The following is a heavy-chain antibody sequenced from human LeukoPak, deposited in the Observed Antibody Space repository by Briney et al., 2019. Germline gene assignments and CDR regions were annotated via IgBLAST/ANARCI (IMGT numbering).Heavy chain of an antibody. J-gene: IGHJ4*02. CDR1: GFTFNGSA. CDR3: TRRHYGDYVVDN. CDR2: IRSKAHRYAT. Sequence: GGSLKLSCATSGFTFNGSALHWVRQASGQGLEWVGRIRSKAHRYATAYAASVKGRFTVSRDDSKNMAYLQMNSLKTEDTAIYYCTRRHYGDYVVDNWGQGTLVTVSS. D-gene: IGHD4-17*01. V-gene: IGHV3-73*01.